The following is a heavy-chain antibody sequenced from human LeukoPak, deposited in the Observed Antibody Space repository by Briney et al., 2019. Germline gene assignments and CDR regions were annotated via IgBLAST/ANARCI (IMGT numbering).Heavy chain of an antibody. V-gene: IGHV4-39*07. CDR3: ARVELNYYHFWSGYYTA. CDR2: IYYSGST. J-gene: IGHJ4*02. D-gene: IGHD3-3*01. Sequence: PSETLSLTCTVSGGSISITRYSWGWIRQPPVKGLEWIGRIYYSGSTYYNPSLMSRVSISVDTSPNQFSLKLNSVTAADTAVYYCARVELNYYHFWSGYYTAWGQGTLVTVSS. CDR1: GGSISITRYS.